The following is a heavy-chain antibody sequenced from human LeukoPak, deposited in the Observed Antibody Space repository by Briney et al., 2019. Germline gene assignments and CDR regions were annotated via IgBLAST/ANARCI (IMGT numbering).Heavy chain of an antibody. V-gene: IGHV4-39*01. D-gene: IGHD2-2*01. CDR3: ARSKSSFLVDS. CDR2: MSYSGTT. CDR1: GGSISMSGSY. J-gene: IGHJ4*02. Sequence: SETLSLNCSVSGGSISMSGSYWGWIRQPPGKGLEWIASMSYSGTTYHNPSLKSRVAISVDASTNQFSLYLTSVTAADTAVYFCARSKSSFLVDSWGQGTLVTVSS.